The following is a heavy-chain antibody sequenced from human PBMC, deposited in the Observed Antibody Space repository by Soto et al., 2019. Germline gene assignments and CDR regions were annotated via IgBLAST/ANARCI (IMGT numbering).Heavy chain of an antibody. D-gene: IGHD1-26*01. CDR3: AKCYSGSYYGVFDY. J-gene: IGHJ4*02. V-gene: IGHV3-30*18. CDR1: GFTFSSYG. Sequence: GGSLRLSCAASGFTFSSYGMHWVRQAPGKGLEWVAVISYDGSNKYYADSVKGRFTISRDNSKNTLYLQLNSLRAEDTAIYYCAKCYSGSYYGVFDYWGQGTLVTVSS. CDR2: ISYDGSNK.